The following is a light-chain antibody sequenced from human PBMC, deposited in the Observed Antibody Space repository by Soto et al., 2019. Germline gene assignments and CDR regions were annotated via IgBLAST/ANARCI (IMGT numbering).Light chain of an antibody. J-gene: IGLJ2*01. CDR1: SSDVATYNY. CDR2: EVT. Sequence: QSALTQPASVSGSPGQSITISCTGTSSDVATYNYVSWYQQHPGKGPKLLIYEVTNRPSGVSNRFSGSKSGNTASLTISGLQAEDEADYYCPSYTGGSTDVVFGGGTKLTVL. CDR3: PSYTGGSTDVV. V-gene: IGLV2-14*01.